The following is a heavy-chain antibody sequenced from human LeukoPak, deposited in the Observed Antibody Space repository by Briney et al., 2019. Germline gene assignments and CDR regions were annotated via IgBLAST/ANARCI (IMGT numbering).Heavy chain of an antibody. D-gene: IGHD3-16*02. CDR3: ARDAHYVWGSYRYTVYNWFDP. V-gene: IGHV3-30*04. CDR2: ISYDGSNK. CDR1: GFTFSSYN. Sequence: PGGSLRLSCAASGFTFSSYNMHWVRQAPGKGLEWVAVISYDGSNKYYADSVKGRFTISRDNSKNTLYLQMNSLRAEDTAVYYCARDAHYVWGSYRYTVYNWFDPWGQGTLVTVSS. J-gene: IGHJ5*02.